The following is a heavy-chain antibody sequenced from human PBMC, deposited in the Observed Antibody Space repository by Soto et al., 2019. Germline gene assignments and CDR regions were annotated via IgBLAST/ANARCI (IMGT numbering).Heavy chain of an antibody. CDR3: SLSSGLTLPFDY. CDR1: XYTFTGYY. Sequence: SVKVSCKASXYTFTGYYMHWVRQAPGQGLEWMGWINPNSGGTNYAQKFQGRVTMTRDTSISTAYMELSRLRSDDTAVYYCSLSSGLTLPFDYWGQGTLVTVSS. D-gene: IGHD3-22*01. CDR2: INPNSGGT. J-gene: IGHJ4*02. V-gene: IGHV1-2*02.